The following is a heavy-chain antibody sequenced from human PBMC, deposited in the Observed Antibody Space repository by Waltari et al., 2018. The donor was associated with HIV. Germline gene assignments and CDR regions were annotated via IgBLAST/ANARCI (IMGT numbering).Heavy chain of an antibody. J-gene: IGHJ4*02. V-gene: IGHV3-15*05. CDR1: GFTFSNAW. CDR3: TTDEFYYGNSGYFDY. Sequence: EVQLVESGGDLVKPGGCLRLSCAASGFTFSNAWMSWVRQAPGKGREWVGRIKSKADGGTTDYAAPVKGRFTISRDDSKNTLYLQMNSLRFEDTAVYYCTTDEFYYGNSGYFDYWGQGTLVTVSS. D-gene: IGHD3-22*01. CDR2: IKSKADGGTT.